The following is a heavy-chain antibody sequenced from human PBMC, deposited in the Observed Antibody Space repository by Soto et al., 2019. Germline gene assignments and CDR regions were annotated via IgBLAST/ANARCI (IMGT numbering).Heavy chain of an antibody. CDR3: ARLFCSTTTCDSWFDP. Sequence: PGESLKISCTGFGYTFTTFWISWVRQMPGKGLEWMGRIDPRDSYVNYSPSFQGHVTISLDKSISTAYLQWGSLKASDTAMYYCARLFCSTTTCDSWFDPWGQGTLVTAPQ. CDR1: GYTFTTFW. D-gene: IGHD2-2*01. V-gene: IGHV5-10-1*01. J-gene: IGHJ5*02. CDR2: IDPRDSYV.